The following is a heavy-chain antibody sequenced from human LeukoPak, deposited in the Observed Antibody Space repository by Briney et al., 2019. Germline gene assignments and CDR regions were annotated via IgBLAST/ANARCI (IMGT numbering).Heavy chain of an antibody. D-gene: IGHD5-18*01. J-gene: IGHJ4*02. V-gene: IGHV4-4*07. Sequence: SETLSLTCTVSGGSISSYYWSWIRQPAGKGLEWIGRIYTSGSTNYNPSLKSRVTMSVDTSKNQFTLNLSSVTAADTAVYYCARGSGYSYGYPLDYWGQGTLVTVSS. CDR3: ARGSGYSYGYPLDY. CDR1: GGSISSYY. CDR2: IYTSGST.